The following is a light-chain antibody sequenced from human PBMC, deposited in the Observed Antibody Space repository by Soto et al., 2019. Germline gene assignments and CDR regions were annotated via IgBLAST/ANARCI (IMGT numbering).Light chain of an antibody. CDR2: GAS. V-gene: IGKV3-20*01. Sequence: EIVLTQSPGTLSLSPGGRATLSCRASQNVSSNYLAWYQQKPGQAPRLLIFGASTRSTGIPDRFSGSGSGTDFTLTINRLEPGDFAVYYCQQYASSFTFGPGTNVDV. CDR1: QNVSSNY. CDR3: QQYASSFT. J-gene: IGKJ3*01.